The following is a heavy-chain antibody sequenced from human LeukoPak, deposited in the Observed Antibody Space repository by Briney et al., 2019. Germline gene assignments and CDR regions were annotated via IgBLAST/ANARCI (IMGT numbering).Heavy chain of an antibody. CDR1: GGSFSGYY. CDR2: INHSGST. CDR3: ATTLGTMVRGVIKDY. D-gene: IGHD3-10*01. J-gene: IGHJ4*02. Sequence: SETLSLTCAVYGGSFSGYYWSWIRQPPGKGLEWIGEINHSGSTNYNPSLKSRVTISVDTSKNQFSLKLSSVTAADTAAYYCATTLGTMVRGVIKDYWGQGTLVTVPS. V-gene: IGHV4-34*01.